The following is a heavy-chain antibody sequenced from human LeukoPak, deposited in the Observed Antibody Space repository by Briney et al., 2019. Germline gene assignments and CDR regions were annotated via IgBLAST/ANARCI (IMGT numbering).Heavy chain of an antibody. CDR1: GYTFTTYG. CDR3: ARCGGSYYVHRWFDP. CDR2: ISAYNGQT. D-gene: IGHD1-26*01. J-gene: IGHJ5*02. Sequence: ASVKVSCKASGYTFTTYGISWVRQAPGQGLEWMGWISAYNGQTNHTHNLQGRVSMTIDTSTSTAHMELRSLRSDDTAVYYCARCGGSYYVHRWFDPWGQGTLVTVSS. V-gene: IGHV1-18*01.